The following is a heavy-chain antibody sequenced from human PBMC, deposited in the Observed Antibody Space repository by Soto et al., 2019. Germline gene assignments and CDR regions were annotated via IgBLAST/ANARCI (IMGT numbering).Heavy chain of an antibody. CDR3: ATASVRDYGSGRPAFDS. Sequence: SETQSLTCAVYGGYFRGYYWSWIRQPPGKGLEWIGEVNHSGSTNYNPSLKSRVTISVDTSKNQFSLKLSSVTAADTAVYYCATASVRDYGSGRPAFDSWGQGSLVTV. V-gene: IGHV4-34*01. CDR2: VNHSGST. D-gene: IGHD3-10*01. CDR1: GGYFRGYY. J-gene: IGHJ4*02.